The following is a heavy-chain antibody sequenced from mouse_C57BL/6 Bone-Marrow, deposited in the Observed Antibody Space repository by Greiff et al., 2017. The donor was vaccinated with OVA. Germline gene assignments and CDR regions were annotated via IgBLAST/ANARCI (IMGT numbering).Heavy chain of an antibody. V-gene: IGHV1-15*01. Sequence: QVQLKESGAELVRPGASVTLSCKASGYTFTDYEMHWVKQTPVHGLEWIGAIDPETGGTAYNQKFKGKAILTADKSSSTAYMELRSLTSEDSAVYYCTRGGTGPWFAYWGQGTLVTVSA. CDR2: IDPETGGT. J-gene: IGHJ3*01. CDR3: TRGGTGPWFAY. CDR1: GYTFTDYE. D-gene: IGHD4-1*01.